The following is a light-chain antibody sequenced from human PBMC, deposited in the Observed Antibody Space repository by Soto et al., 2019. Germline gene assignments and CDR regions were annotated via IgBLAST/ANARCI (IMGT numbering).Light chain of an antibody. J-gene: IGLJ1*01. CDR3: SSYTVTSTRL. V-gene: IGLV2-14*03. Sequence: QSALTQPASVSGSPGQSITISCTGTNSDIGAYDLDSWFQQHPGKAPKVIIFDVSIRPSGVSDRFSGSKSGNTASLTISGLQAEDEADYYCSSYTVTSTRLFGTGTKLTVL. CDR2: DVS. CDR1: NSDIGAYDL.